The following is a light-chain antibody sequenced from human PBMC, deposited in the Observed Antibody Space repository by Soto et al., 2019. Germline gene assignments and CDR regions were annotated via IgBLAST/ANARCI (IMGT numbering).Light chain of an antibody. J-gene: IGKJ4*01. CDR3: QQYSKWPLT. Sequence: EIVMTQSPATLSVSPGERAPLSCRASQRVRRKLSWYQKNPGQAPSILIYYASTRGTGIPARFSGSGSGTEFILTISSLQSEEFAVYYCQQYSKWPLTFGGGTKVDIK. V-gene: IGKV3-15*01. CDR1: QRVRRK. CDR2: YAS.